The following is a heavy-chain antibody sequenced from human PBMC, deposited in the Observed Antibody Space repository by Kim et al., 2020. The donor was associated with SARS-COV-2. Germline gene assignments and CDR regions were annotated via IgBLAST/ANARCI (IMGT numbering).Heavy chain of an antibody. CDR3: ARGRTGNYYASSGSRLYYLDY. Sequence: SETLSLTCAVYGGSFSGYYWSWIRQPPGKGLEWIGEINHSGSTNYNPSLKSGVTISVDTSKNQFPLKLSSVTAADTAVDYCARGRTGNYYASSGSRLYYLDYWGEGTLVTVSS. D-gene: IGHD3-22*01. CDR2: INHSGST. J-gene: IGHJ4*02. V-gene: IGHV4-34*01. CDR1: GGSFSGYY.